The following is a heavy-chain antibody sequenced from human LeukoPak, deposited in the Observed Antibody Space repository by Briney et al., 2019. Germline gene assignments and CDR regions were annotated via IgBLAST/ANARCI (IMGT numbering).Heavy chain of an antibody. CDR1: GYTFTGDY. CDR3: ARGRTMDGSTPPFEI. V-gene: IGHV1-2*02. Sequence: GASVKVSCKASGYTFTGDYMHWVRQAPGQGLEWMGWINPNTGGTNYAQNFQGRVTMTRDTSINTAYMEFTSLGSDDTAVYYCARGRTMDGSTPPFEIWGQGTMVTVSS. D-gene: IGHD4/OR15-4a*01. CDR2: INPNTGGT. J-gene: IGHJ3*02.